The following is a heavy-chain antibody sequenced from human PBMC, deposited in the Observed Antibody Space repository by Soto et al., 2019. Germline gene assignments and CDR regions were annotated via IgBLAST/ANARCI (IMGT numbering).Heavy chain of an antibody. D-gene: IGHD1-26*01. Sequence: QVQLVQSGAEVKKPGSSVKVSCKASGGTFNTYTISWVRQVPGQGLEWMGGIMPLYAKPTYAQPFLGRLTIAADAHTSTVYMELSSLRSEDTALYYCASLNNWSSGDGRIDVWGEGPRSASPQ. CDR3: ASLNNWSSGDGRIDV. V-gene: IGHV1-69*01. J-gene: IGHJ6*01. CDR2: IMPLYAKP. CDR1: GGTFNTYT.